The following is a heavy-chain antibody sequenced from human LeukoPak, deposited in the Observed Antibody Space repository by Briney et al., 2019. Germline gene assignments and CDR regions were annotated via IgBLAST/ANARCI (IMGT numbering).Heavy chain of an antibody. CDR2: IDWDDDK. Sequence: SGPALVKPTQTLTLTCTFSGFSLSTSGMCVSWIRQPPGKALEWLARIDWDDDKYYSTSLKTRLTISKDTSKNQVVLTMTNMDPVDTATCYCARIRGVTQPFDYWGQGTLVTVSS. D-gene: IGHD2-21*02. CDR1: GFSLSTSGMC. J-gene: IGHJ4*02. V-gene: IGHV2-70*11. CDR3: ARIRGVTQPFDY.